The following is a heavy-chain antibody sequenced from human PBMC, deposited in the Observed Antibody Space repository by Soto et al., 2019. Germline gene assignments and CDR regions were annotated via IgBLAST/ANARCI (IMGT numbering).Heavy chain of an antibody. CDR1: GFTFSSYA. CDR3: ARGTEYQLHFYYYYGMDV. Sequence: QVQLVESGGGVVQPGRSLRLSCAASGFTFSSYAMHWVRQAPGKGLEWVAVISYDGSNKYYADSVKGRFTISRDNSKNMLYLQMNSLRAEDTSVYYCARGTEYQLHFYYYYGMDVWGQGTTVTVSS. D-gene: IGHD2-2*01. CDR2: ISYDGSNK. V-gene: IGHV3-30-3*01. J-gene: IGHJ6*02.